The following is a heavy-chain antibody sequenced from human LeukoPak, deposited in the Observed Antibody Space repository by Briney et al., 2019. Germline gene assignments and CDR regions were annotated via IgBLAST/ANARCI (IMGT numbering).Heavy chain of an antibody. CDR2: INPNSGGT. CDR1: GYTFTGYY. Sequence: ASVKVSCKASGYTFTGYYMHWVRQAPGRGLEWMGWINPNSGGTNYAQKFQGRVTMTRDTSISTAYMELSRLRSDDTAVYYCARVTMVRGALLRLGYWGQGTLVTVSS. CDR3: ARVTMVRGALLRLGY. D-gene: IGHD3-10*01. V-gene: IGHV1-2*02. J-gene: IGHJ4*02.